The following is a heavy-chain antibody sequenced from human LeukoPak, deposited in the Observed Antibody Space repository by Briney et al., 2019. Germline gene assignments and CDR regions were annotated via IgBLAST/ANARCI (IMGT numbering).Heavy chain of an antibody. J-gene: IGHJ4*02. D-gene: IGHD3-22*01. CDR3: ARDSYDSSGYYGTNDY. CDR2: FDPEDGET. CDR1: GYTLTELS. V-gene: IGHV1-24*01. Sequence: ASVKVSCKVSGYTLTELSMHWVRQAPGKGLEWMGGFDPEDGETIYVQKFQGRVTMTEDTSTDTAYMELSSLRSEDTAVYYCARDSYDSSGYYGTNDYWGQGTLVTVSS.